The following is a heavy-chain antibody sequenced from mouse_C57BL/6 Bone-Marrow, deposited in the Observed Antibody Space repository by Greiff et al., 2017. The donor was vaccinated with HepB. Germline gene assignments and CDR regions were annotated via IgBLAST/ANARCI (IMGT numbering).Heavy chain of an antibody. J-gene: IGHJ4*01. CDR2: INYDGSST. CDR3: ARGYMDY. CDR1: GFTFSDYY. V-gene: IGHV5-16*01. Sequence: EVMLVESEGGLVQPGRSMKLSCTASGFTFSDYYMAWVRQVPEKGLEWVANINYDGSSTYYLDSLKSRFIISRDNAKNILYLQMSSLKSEDTATYYCARGYMDYWGQGTSVTVSS.